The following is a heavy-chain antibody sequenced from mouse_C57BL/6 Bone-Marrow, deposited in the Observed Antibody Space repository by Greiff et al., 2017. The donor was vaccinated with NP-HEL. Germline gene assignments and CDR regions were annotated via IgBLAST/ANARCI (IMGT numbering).Heavy chain of an antibody. V-gene: IGHV1-50*01. D-gene: IGHD2-3*01. J-gene: IGHJ2*01. CDR3: AREGYSYYFDY. Sequence: QVQLQQPGAELVKPGASVKLSCKASGYTFTSYWMQWVKQRPGQGLEWIGEIDPSDSYTNYNQKFKGKATLTVDTSSSPAYMQLSSLTSEDSAVYYCAREGYSYYFDYWGQGTTLTVSS. CDR1: GYTFTSYW. CDR2: IDPSDSYT.